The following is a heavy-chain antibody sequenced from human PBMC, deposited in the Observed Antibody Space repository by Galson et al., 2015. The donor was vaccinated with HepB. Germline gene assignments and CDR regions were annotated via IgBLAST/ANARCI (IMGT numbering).Heavy chain of an antibody. Sequence: SLRLSCAASGFTFSSYSMNWVRQAPGKGLEWVSSISSSSSYIYYADSVKGRFTISRDNAKNSLYLQMNSLRAEDTAVYYCAREGRVGGMDVWGQGTTVTVSS. J-gene: IGHJ6*02. CDR3: AREGRVGGMDV. D-gene: IGHD3-10*01. CDR1: GFTFSSYS. V-gene: IGHV3-21*01. CDR2: ISSSSSYI.